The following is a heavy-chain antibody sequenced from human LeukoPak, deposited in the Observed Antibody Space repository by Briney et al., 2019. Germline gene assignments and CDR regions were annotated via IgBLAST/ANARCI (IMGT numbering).Heavy chain of an antibody. Sequence: PGRSLRLSCAASGFTFSSYAMHWVRQAPGKGLEWVAVISYDGSNKYYADSVKGRFTISRDNSKNMLYLQMNSLRIEDTAVYYCAKDSSSSWYYFDHWGQGTLVTVSS. V-gene: IGHV3-30-3*01. CDR2: ISYDGSNK. CDR3: AKDSSSSWYYFDH. J-gene: IGHJ4*02. D-gene: IGHD3-22*01. CDR1: GFTFSSYA.